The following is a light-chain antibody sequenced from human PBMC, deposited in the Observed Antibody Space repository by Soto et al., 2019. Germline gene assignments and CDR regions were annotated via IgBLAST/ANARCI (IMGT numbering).Light chain of an antibody. Sequence: EIVLTQSPGTLSLSPGERATLSCRASQSLTSTYLAWYQQKPGQPPRLFIHGASSRATGIPDRFSGSGSGTYFTHIISRLKPEDSAVYYGHHCERSATSFTFGQGTKLEIK. CDR2: GAS. CDR3: HHCERSATSFT. J-gene: IGKJ2*01. CDR1: QSLTSTY. V-gene: IGKV3-20*01.